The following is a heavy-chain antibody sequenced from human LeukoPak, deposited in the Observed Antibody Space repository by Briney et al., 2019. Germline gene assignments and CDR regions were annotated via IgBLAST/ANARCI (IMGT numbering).Heavy chain of an antibody. Sequence: GGSLRLSCAASGFTFSSYEMNWVRQAPGKGLEWVSYISSSGSTIYYADSVKGRFTISRDNAKNSLHLQMNSLRAEDTAVYYCASSYYDFWSGYSLSYYFDYWGQGTLVTVSS. CDR3: ASSYYDFWSGYSLSYYFDY. D-gene: IGHD3-3*01. V-gene: IGHV3-48*03. CDR1: GFTFSSYE. CDR2: ISSSGSTI. J-gene: IGHJ4*02.